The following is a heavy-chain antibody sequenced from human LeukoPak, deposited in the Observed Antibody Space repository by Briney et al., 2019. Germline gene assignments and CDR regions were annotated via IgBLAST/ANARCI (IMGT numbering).Heavy chain of an antibody. D-gene: IGHD2-21*01. Sequence: GGSLRLSCVASGFTLSTYAMSWVRQTPGKGLEWVAATSSSDAGTYHADSVRGRFTISRDNSKNALYLQMNSLRAEDAAVYFCAKAPVTSCRGAYCYPFDSWGQGTLVTVSS. CDR1: GFTLSTYA. CDR3: AKAPVTSCRGAYCYPFDS. CDR2: TSSSDAGT. V-gene: IGHV3-23*01. J-gene: IGHJ4*02.